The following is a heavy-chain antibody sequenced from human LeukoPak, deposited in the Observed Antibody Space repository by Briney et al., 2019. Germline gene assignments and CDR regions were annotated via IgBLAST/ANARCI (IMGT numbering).Heavy chain of an antibody. CDR2: IYYSGST. D-gene: IGHD1/OR15-1a*01. CDR1: GGSISSGDYY. V-gene: IGHV4-30-4*01. CDR3: ARDRTGVLDI. Sequence: SETLSLTCTVSGGSISSGDYYWSWIRQPPGKGLEWIGYIYYSGSTYYNLSLKSRVTISVDTSKNQFSLKLSSVTAADTAVYYCARDRTGVLDIWGQGTMATVSS. J-gene: IGHJ3*02.